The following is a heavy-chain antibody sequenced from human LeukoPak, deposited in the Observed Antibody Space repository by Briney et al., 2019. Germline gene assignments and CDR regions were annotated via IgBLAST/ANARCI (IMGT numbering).Heavy chain of an antibody. CDR3: ARDHVRFIRRRNNVFDI. CDR1: GGPITVYH. Sequence: SETLSLTCSVSGGPITVYHWIWIRQPPGKGLEFIGYIHYTGSTNYNSSLTSRISISTDTSKNQFSLKLSSATAADTAVYYCARDHVRFIRRRNNVFDIWGQGTMVTVSS. CDR2: IHYTGST. J-gene: IGHJ3*02. D-gene: IGHD1-14*01. V-gene: IGHV4-59*01.